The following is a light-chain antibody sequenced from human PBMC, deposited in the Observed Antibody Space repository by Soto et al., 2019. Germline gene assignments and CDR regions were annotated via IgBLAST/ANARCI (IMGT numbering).Light chain of an antibody. CDR2: AAS. V-gene: IGKV1-5*01. Sequence: DIQRTQSTSYLSSSVGDRVTITCRASQSISSYLNWYQQKPGKAPKLLIYAASSLESGVPSRFRGSGSETEFTLTISGLQPDDFATYYSQQYNSYPRTFGQGTKVDIK. J-gene: IGKJ1*01. CDR3: QQYNSYPRT. CDR1: QSISSY.